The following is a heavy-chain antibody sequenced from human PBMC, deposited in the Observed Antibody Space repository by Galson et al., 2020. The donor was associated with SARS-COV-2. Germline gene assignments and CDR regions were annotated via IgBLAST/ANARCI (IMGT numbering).Heavy chain of an antibody. CDR2: IYYSGST. CDR1: GGSISSGGYY. J-gene: IGHJ5*02. CDR3: ARGLYSSGWETNWFDP. D-gene: IGHD6-19*01. Sequence: SETLSLTCTVSGGSISSGGYYWSWIRQHPGKGLEWIGYIYYSGSTYYNPSLKSRVTISVDTSKNQFSLKLSSVTAADTAVYYCARGLYSSGWETNWFDPWGQGTLVTVSS. V-gene: IGHV4-31*03.